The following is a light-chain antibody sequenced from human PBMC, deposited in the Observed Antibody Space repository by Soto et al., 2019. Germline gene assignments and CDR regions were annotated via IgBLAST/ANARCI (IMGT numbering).Light chain of an antibody. CDR3: QQSYSTPLT. Sequence: DIQMTQSPSTLSASVGDRVTITCRASQSISHFLAWYQQKPGKVPKLLIYAASSLQSGVPSRFSGSGSGTDFTLTISSLQPEDFATYYCQQSYSTPLTFGGGTKVEIK. V-gene: IGKV1-39*01. CDR1: QSISHF. CDR2: AAS. J-gene: IGKJ4*01.